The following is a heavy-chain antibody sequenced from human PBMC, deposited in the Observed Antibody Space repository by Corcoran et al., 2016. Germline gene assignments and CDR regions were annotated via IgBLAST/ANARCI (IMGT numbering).Heavy chain of an antibody. CDR1: GGSISSNTW. CDR3: AGGGTGHFDP. Sequence: QVQLQESGPGLVRPSGTLSLTCAVSGGSISSNTWWTWVRQPPGKGLEWIGEIYHSGSTNYNPSLKSRITISVDKSKNQFSLNLSSVTAADTAIYFCAGGGTGHFDPWGQGILVTVSS. J-gene: IGHJ5*02. CDR2: IYHSGST. V-gene: IGHV4-4*02. D-gene: IGHD2-8*02.